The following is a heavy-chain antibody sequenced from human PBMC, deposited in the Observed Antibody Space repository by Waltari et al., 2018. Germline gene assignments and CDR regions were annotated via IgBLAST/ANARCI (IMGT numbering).Heavy chain of an antibody. CDR3: ARVWGVTTSDH. CDR2: ISTSGSPI. Sequence: EVQLVESGGGLVQSGGSLRLSCAASGFTFSSYEMNWVRQAPGKGLEWVSYISTSGSPIYNADSVKGRFTISRDNAKNSLYLQMNSLRAEDTAVYYCARVWGVTTSDHWGQGTLVTVSS. CDR1: GFTFSSYE. D-gene: IGHD3-22*01. V-gene: IGHV3-48*03. J-gene: IGHJ4*02.